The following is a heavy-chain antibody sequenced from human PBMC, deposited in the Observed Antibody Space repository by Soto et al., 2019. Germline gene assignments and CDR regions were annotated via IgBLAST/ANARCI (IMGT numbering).Heavy chain of an antibody. CDR2: ISGGSDYT. CDR1: GFPFSDYY. J-gene: IGHJ4*02. CDR3: ARDLASSSTNYFDS. D-gene: IGHD2-8*01. V-gene: IGHV3-11*06. Sequence: GGSLRLSCEASGFPFSDYYMSWIRQAPGKGLEWLAYISGGSDYTNSAQSVKGRFTISRDNARASLFLQMDDLRVDDTAMYYCARDLASSSTNYFDSWGQGTLVTISS.